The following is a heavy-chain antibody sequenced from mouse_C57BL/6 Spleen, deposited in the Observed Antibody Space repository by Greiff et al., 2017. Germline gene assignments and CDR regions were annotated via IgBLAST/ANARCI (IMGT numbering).Heavy chain of an antibody. D-gene: IGHD1-1*01. Sequence: EVKLVESGAELVRPGASVKLSCTASGFNIKDDYMNWVKQRPEQGLEWIGGIDPENGDTEYASKFQGKAPITADTSSNTAYLQLSILTSEDTAFFYCTTDFVITTAGRGQGTTLTVSS. J-gene: IGHJ2*01. CDR3: TTDFVITTAG. CDR2: IDPENGDT. CDR1: GFNIKDDY. V-gene: IGHV14-4*01.